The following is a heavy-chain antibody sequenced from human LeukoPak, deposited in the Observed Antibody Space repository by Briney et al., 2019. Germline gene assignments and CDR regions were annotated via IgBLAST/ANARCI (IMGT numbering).Heavy chain of an antibody. CDR3: ARVRHSSSWPRPPHHTLDY. J-gene: IGHJ4*02. D-gene: IGHD6-13*01. Sequence: PSETLSLTCAVYGGSFSGYYWSWIRQPPGKGLEWIGEINHSGSTNYNPSLKSRVTISVDTSKNQFSLKLSSVTAADMAAYYCARVRHSSSWPRPPHHTLDYWGQGTLVTVSS. CDR2: INHSGST. CDR1: GGSFSGYY. V-gene: IGHV4-34*01.